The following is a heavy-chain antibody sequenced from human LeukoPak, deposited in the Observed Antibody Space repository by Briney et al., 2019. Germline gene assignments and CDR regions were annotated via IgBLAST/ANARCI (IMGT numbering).Heavy chain of an antibody. J-gene: IGHJ4*02. D-gene: IGHD2-21*01. V-gene: IGHV4-38-2*02. CDR2: IYHSGST. CDR1: GYSISSAYY. Sequence: PSETLSLTCTVSGYSISSAYYWGWIRQPPGKGLEWIGSIYHSGSTHYNPSLKSRVTISVDTSKNQFSLRLSSVTAADTAIYYCARSVTGDSYYLDSWGQGTLVTVSS. CDR3: ARSVTGDSYYLDS.